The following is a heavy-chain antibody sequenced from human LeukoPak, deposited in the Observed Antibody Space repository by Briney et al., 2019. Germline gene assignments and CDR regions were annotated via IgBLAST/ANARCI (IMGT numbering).Heavy chain of an antibody. J-gene: IGHJ6*02. CDR3: TINRGSGSYYNYYYYYGMDV. Sequence: GASVKVSCKVSGYTLTELSVHWVRQPPGKGLEWMGGFDPEDGETIYAQKFQGRVTMTEDTSIDTAYMELSSLRSEDTAVYFCTINRGSGSYYNYYYYYGMDVWGQGTTVTVSS. CDR2: FDPEDGET. V-gene: IGHV1-24*01. D-gene: IGHD3-10*01. CDR1: GYTLTELS.